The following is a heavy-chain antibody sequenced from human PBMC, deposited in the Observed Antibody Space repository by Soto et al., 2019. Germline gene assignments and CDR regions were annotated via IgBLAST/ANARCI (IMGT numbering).Heavy chain of an antibody. Sequence: QVQLVESGGGVVQPGRSLRLSCAASGFTFSNYAMHWVRQAPVKVLEWVAVISYDGSNKYYADPVKGRFTISRDNSKNTLYLQMNSLRTEDTAVYYCAKSFYSSTWYAYWGQGTLVTVSS. J-gene: IGHJ4*02. CDR1: GFTFSNYA. D-gene: IGHD6-13*01. V-gene: IGHV3-30*18. CDR3: AKSFYSSTWYAY. CDR2: ISYDGSNK.